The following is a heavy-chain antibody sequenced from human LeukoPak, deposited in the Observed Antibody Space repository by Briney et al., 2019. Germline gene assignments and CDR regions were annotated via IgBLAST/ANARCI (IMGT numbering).Heavy chain of an antibody. D-gene: IGHD4-11*01. CDR2: IRSKASGGTT. J-gene: IGHJ4*02. V-gene: IGHV3-49*04. CDR3: TRGYSIDY. CDR1: GFTFGDYA. Sequence: PGRSLRHSCTASGFTFGDYAMSWVRQAPGKGLEWVGFIRSKASGGTTEYTASVKGRFTISRDDSKSIAYLQMNSLITEDTAIYYCTRGYSIDYWGQGTQVTVSS.